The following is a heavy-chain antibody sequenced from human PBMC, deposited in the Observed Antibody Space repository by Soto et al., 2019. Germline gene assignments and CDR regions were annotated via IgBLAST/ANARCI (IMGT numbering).Heavy chain of an antibody. Sequence: QVQLVESGGGVVQPGRSLELSCEASGFNFNNYPMHWVRQAPGKGLEWVAVIWYDGTEKFYADSLKGPFTISRDNAKNTLLLQTNCLRAEDTAVYYCAGNTPRFNWCQGTLVTVSS. CDR2: IWYDGTEK. CDR3: AGNTPRFN. D-gene: IGHD2-2*02. V-gene: IGHV3-33*01. CDR1: GFNFNNYP. J-gene: IGHJ1*01.